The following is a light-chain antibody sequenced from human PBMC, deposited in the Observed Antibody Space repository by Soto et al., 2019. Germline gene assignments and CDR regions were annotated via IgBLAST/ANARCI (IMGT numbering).Light chain of an antibody. J-gene: IGKJ1*01. CDR1: QNISTW. CDR3: QHPRT. CDR2: DAS. V-gene: IGKV1-5*01. Sequence: DIRMTQSPSSLSASVGDRVAITCRASQNISTWVAWYQHKIGGTPKLPIYDASTLRSGVPSRFSGSGSGTEFTLTIDSLQPGDFATYYCQHPRTFGQGTKVEVK.